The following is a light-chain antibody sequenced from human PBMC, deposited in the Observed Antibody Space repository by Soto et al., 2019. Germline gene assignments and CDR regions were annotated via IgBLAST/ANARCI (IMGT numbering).Light chain of an antibody. CDR2: EVS. Sequence: QSALTQPPSASGSPGQTVTISCTGTSSDVGNYRFVSWYQQHPGSAPKLILYEVSERPSWVPDRFSGSKSDDTASLTVAGIQAEDEADSYCSSYAGNNLYVFGSGTTVTV. CDR3: SSYAGNNLYV. CDR1: SSDVGNYRF. V-gene: IGLV2-8*01. J-gene: IGLJ1*01.